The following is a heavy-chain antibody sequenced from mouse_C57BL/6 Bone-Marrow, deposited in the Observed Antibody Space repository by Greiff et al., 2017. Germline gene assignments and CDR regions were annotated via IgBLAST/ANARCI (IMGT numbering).Heavy chain of an antibody. J-gene: IGHJ2*01. V-gene: IGHV5-9*01. CDR2: ISGGGGNT. CDR1: GFTFSSYT. Sequence: EVQLVESGGGLVKPGGSLKLSCAASGFTFSSYTMSWVRQTPEKRLEWVATISGGGGNTYYPDSVKGRFTISRDNAKNTLYLQMSSLRSEDTALYYCARHACYSYGSLIDYWGQGTTLTVSS. D-gene: IGHD1-1*01. CDR3: ARHACYSYGSLIDY.